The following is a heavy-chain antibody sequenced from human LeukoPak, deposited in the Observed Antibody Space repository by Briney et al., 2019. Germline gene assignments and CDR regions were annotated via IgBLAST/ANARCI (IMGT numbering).Heavy chain of an antibody. CDR1: GGSISSGSYY. Sequence: SQTLSLTCTVSGGSISSGSYYWSWIRQPAGKGLEWIGRIYTSGSTNYNPSLRSRVTISVDTSKNQFSLKLSSVTAADTAVYYCARGAGLYYYDSSGPYFDYWGQGTLVTVSS. CDR3: ARGAGLYYYDSSGPYFDY. CDR2: IYTSGST. J-gene: IGHJ4*02. V-gene: IGHV4-61*02. D-gene: IGHD3-22*01.